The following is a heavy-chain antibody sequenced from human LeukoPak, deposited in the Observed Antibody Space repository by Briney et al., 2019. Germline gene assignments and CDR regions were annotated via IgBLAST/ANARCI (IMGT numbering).Heavy chain of an antibody. D-gene: IGHD1-26*01. CDR1: GFTFSSYS. V-gene: IGHV3-48*01. J-gene: IGHJ4*02. Sequence: GGSLRLSCAASGFTFSSYSMNWLRQAPGNGLVGVSYISSSSDTIYYAEFVRGRFTVSRDNAKNSLYLKMDSRRVENTAFYYGARSVGSTSVVNDFWGQGTLVTVSS. CDR2: ISSSSDTI. CDR3: ARSVGSTSVVNDF.